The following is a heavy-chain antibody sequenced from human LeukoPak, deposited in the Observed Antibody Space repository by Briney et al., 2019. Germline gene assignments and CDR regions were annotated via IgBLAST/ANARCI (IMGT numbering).Heavy chain of an antibody. V-gene: IGHV5-10-1*01. D-gene: IGHD3-10*01. Sequence: GESLRISCKGSGYSFTSYWISWVRQMPGKGLEWMGRIDPSDSCTNYSPSFQGHVTISADKSISTAYLQWSSLKASDTAMYYCARLGGSGSYYRSEDWFDPWGQGTLVTVSS. CDR3: ARLGGSGSYYRSEDWFDP. CDR2: IDPSDSCT. J-gene: IGHJ5*02. CDR1: GYSFTSYW.